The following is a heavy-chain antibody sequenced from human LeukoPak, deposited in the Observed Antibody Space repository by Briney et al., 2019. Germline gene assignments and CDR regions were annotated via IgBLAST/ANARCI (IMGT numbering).Heavy chain of an antibody. CDR1: GDSISSGDYY. V-gene: IGHV4-61*02. J-gene: IGHJ4*02. D-gene: IGHD5-18*01. CDR2: ISSSGST. CDR3: ARGPPRYSSY. Sequence: SETLSLTCTVSGDSISSGDYYWSWIRQPAGRGLEWIGRISSSGSTNYNPSLKSRVTISVDTSKNQFSLKLSSVTAADTAVYYCARGPPRYSSYWGQGTLVTVSS.